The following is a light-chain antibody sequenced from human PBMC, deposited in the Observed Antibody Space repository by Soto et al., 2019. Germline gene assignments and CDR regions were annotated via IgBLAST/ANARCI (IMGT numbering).Light chain of an antibody. CDR1: QSISNY. J-gene: IGKJ4*01. CDR2: AAS. Sequence: DIQMTQSPSSLSASVGDRVTITCRASQSISNYLNWYQQKPGKAPKLLIYAASSLQSGVPSRFSGSGSGTDFTLTISSPQPEDFASYYCQQSHTTPNTFGGGTKVEIK. V-gene: IGKV1-39*01. CDR3: QQSHTTPNT.